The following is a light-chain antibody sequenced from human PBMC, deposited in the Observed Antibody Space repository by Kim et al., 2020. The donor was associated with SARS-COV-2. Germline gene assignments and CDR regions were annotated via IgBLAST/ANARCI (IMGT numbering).Light chain of an antibody. J-gene: IGKJ4*01. V-gene: IGKV3-11*01. Sequence: SPGERATLSCRASHSVSTYLAWYQQKPGQAPRLLIYDSSTRAPGIPARFVGSGSGTDFTLTITSLDPEDFAVYYCQQRSDWPPLTFGGGTRVEIK. CDR2: DSS. CDR3: QQRSDWPPLT. CDR1: HSVSTY.